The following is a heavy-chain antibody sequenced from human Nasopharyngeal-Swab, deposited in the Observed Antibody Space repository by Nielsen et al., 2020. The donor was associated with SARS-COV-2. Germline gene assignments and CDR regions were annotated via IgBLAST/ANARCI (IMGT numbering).Heavy chain of an antibody. CDR3: AKDVHGDYGGIDY. V-gene: IGHV3-30*18. J-gene: IGHJ4*02. D-gene: IGHD4-17*01. Sequence: LKISCAASGFTFSSSGMDWVRQAPGKGLEWVAVISYDGSNEYYGDSVKGRFTISRGNSKNTLYLQMNSLRVDDTAVYYCAKDVHGDYGGIDYWGQGILVTVSS. CDR1: GFTFSSSG. CDR2: ISYDGSNE.